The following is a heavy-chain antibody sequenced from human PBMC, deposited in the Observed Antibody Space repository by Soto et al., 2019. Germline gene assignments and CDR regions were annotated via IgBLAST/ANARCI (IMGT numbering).Heavy chain of an antibody. V-gene: IGHV3-23*01. CDR2: ISGSGGST. Sequence: GGSLRLSCAASGFTFSSYAMSWVRQAPGKGLEWVSAISGSGGSTYYADSVKGRFTISRDNAKNSLYLQMNSLRAEDTAVYYCAKTYGDERYYYYMDVWGKGTTVTVSS. CDR3: AKTYGDERYYYYMDV. J-gene: IGHJ6*03. D-gene: IGHD4-17*01. CDR1: GFTFSSYA.